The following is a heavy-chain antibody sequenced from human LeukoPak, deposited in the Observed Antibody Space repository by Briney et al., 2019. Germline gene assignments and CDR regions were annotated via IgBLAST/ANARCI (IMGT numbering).Heavy chain of an antibody. CDR1: GFTLSRNW. Sequence: QPGGSLRLSCAASGFTLSRNWMSWVRQAPGKGLEWLANINEDGSATYYVDSVKGRFSISRDNGKNSLYLQMNSLRAGDTAVYYCARDAKYYFDTSGYHWGQGTQVTVSS. CDR3: ARDAKYYFDTSGYH. CDR2: INEDGSAT. V-gene: IGHV3-7*01. D-gene: IGHD3-22*01. J-gene: IGHJ4*02.